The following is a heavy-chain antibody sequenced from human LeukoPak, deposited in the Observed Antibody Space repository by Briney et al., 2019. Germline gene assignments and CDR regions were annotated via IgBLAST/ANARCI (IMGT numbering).Heavy chain of an antibody. D-gene: IGHD3-22*01. J-gene: IGHJ4*02. V-gene: IGHV3-30-3*01. CDR2: ISYDGSNK. Sequence: GGSLRLSCAASGFTFSSYAMHWVRQAPGKGLEWVAVISYDGSNKYYADSVKGRFTISRDNSKNTLYLQMNSLRAEDTAVYYCASICDSSGYPVDYWGQGTLVTVSS. CDR1: GFTFSSYA. CDR3: ASICDSSGYPVDY.